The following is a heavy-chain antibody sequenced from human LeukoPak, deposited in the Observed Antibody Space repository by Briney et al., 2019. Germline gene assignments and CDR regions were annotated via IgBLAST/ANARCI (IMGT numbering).Heavy chain of an antibody. CDR3: AKGDQQLIDY. CDR1: GLSFDDYA. CDR2: ISGDGGST. Sequence: GGSLRLSCAASGLSFDDYAMHWVRQAPGKGLEWVSLISGDGGSTYYADSVKGRFTIPRDNSKNSLYLQMNSLRTEDTALYYCAKGDQQLIDYWGQGTLVTVSS. V-gene: IGHV3-43*02. J-gene: IGHJ4*02. D-gene: IGHD6-13*01.